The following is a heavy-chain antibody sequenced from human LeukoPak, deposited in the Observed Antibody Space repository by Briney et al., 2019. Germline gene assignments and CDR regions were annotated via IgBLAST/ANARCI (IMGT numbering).Heavy chain of an antibody. D-gene: IGHD2-8*02. CDR1: GFTFSSYA. J-gene: IGHJ4*02. Sequence: GGSLRLSCAASGFTFSSYAMSWVRQAPGKGLEWVSSIFPSGGEIHYADSVRGRFTISRDNSKSTLSLQMNSLRAEDTAIYYCATYRQVLLPFESWGQGTLVTVSS. CDR3: ATYRQVLLPFES. V-gene: IGHV3-23*01. CDR2: IFPSGGEI.